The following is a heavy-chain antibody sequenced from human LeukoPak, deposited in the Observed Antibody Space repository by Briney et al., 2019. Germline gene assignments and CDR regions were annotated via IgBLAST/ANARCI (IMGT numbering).Heavy chain of an antibody. CDR2: ISSISHYI. D-gene: IGHD3-22*01. J-gene: IGHJ4*02. CDR3: TRDYYDSSGLPFDY. V-gene: IGHV3-21*01. CDR1: GYSFRSHS. Sequence: PGGSLRLACAGYGYSFRSHSMNWVRQAPGKGLGWVSSISSISHYIYYADSVKGRFTISRDNAKNSLYLQMNSLRAEDTALYYCTRDYYDSSGLPFDYWGQGTLVTVSS.